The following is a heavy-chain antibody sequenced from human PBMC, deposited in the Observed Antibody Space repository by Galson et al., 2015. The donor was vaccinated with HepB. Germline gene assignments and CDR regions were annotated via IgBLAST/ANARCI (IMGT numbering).Heavy chain of an antibody. D-gene: IGHD1-26*01. CDR1: GFTFSSYS. J-gene: IGHJ4*02. CDR3: AKAYYEGDRSPFDY. V-gene: IGHV3-21*04. Sequence: SLRLSCAASGFTFSSYSMNWVRQAPGKGLEWVSSITSSSTYRYYADSVKGRFTISRDNSKNTLYLQMNSLRAEDTAVYYCAKAYYEGDRSPFDYWGQGTLVTVSS. CDR2: ITSSSTYR.